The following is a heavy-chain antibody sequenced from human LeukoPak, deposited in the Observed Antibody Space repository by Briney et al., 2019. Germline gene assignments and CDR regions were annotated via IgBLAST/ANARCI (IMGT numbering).Heavy chain of an antibody. CDR2: IIPIFGTA. V-gene: IGHV1-69*13. CDR3: AGRGIAAAGPQLSYYYYYMDV. Sequence: SVKVSCKAPGGTFSSYAISWVRQAPGQGLEWMGGIIPIFGTANYAQKLQGRVTITADESTSTAYMELSSLRSEDTAVYYCAGRGIAAAGPQLSYYYYYMDVWGKGTTVTVSS. CDR1: GGTFSSYA. D-gene: IGHD6-13*01. J-gene: IGHJ6*03.